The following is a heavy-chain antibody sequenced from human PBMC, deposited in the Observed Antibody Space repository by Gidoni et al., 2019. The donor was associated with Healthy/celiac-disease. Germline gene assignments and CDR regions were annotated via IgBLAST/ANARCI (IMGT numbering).Heavy chain of an antibody. CDR1: GFTFSIYG. Sequence: QVQLVESGGGVVQPGRSLILSCAASGFTFSIYGLHWVRQAPGKGLGWVAVIWYDGSNKYYADSVKGRFTISRDNSKNTLYLQMNSLRAEDTAVYYCARDVEYSSSWYAYYYYYGMDVWGQGTTVTVSS. CDR2: IWYDGSNK. V-gene: IGHV3-33*01. CDR3: ARDVEYSSSWYAYYYYYGMDV. J-gene: IGHJ6*02. D-gene: IGHD6-13*01.